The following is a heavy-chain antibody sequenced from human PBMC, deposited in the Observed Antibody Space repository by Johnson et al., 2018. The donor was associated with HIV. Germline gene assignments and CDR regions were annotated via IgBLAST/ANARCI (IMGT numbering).Heavy chain of an antibody. V-gene: IGHV3-30*14. J-gene: IGHJ3*01. D-gene: IGHD5/OR15-5a*01. Sequence: VQLVESGGGVVRPGRSLRLSCAASGFTFSNYPMHWVRQAPGKGLEWVAVISFDGTKKYYADSVKGRFTISRDNSKNTLYLQMSSLGAEDTAVYFCASVDDDGFWGQGTMVTVSS. CDR3: ASVDDDGF. CDR2: ISFDGTKK. CDR1: GFTFSNYP.